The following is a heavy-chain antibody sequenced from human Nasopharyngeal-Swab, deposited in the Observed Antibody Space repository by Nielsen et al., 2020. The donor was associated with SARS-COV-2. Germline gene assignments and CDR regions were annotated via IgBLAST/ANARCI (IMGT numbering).Heavy chain of an antibody. CDR1: AFTFSNYA. CDR3: ARDWSWGSSWAFDY. CDR2: ISNDGSNK. V-gene: IGHV3-30*04. Sequence: GESLKISCAASAFTFSNYAMHWVRQAAGKGLEWVAVISNDGSNKYYADSVKGRFTISKDNSKNTLYLQMNSLRAEDTALYYCARDWSWGSSWAFDYWGQGNLVTVSS. J-gene: IGHJ4*02. D-gene: IGHD6-13*01.